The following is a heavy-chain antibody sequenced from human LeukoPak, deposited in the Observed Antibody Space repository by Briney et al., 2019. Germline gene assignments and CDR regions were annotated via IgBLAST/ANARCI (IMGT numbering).Heavy chain of an antibody. Sequence: GASVKVSCKVSGYTLTELSMHWVRQAPGEGLEWMGGFDPEDGETIYAQKFQGRVTMTEDTSTDTAYMELSSLRSEDTAVYYCATGGSSSWHRPSNNWFDPWSQGTLVTVSS. V-gene: IGHV1-24*01. D-gene: IGHD6-13*01. J-gene: IGHJ5*02. CDR1: GYTLTELS. CDR3: ATGGSSSWHRPSNNWFDP. CDR2: FDPEDGET.